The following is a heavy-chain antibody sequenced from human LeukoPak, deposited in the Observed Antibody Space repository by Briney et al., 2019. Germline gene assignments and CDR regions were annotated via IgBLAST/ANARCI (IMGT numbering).Heavy chain of an antibody. CDR2: IIPIFGTA. Sequence: GPSVKVSCKASGGTFSSYAISWVRQAPGQGLEWMGGIIPIFGTANYAQKFQGRVTITTDESTSTAYMELSSLRSEDTAVYYCARETREATVNPHDAFDIWAKGQWSPSLQ. CDR3: ARETREATVNPHDAFDI. D-gene: IGHD4-17*01. CDR1: GGTFSSYA. V-gene: IGHV1-69*05. J-gene: IGHJ3*02.